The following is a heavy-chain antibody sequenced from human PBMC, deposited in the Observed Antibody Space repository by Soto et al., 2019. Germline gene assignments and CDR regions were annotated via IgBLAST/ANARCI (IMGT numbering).Heavy chain of an antibody. CDR2: ISVGGGSI. J-gene: IGHJ3*01. V-gene: IGHV3-48*02. Sequence: EVHLVESGGGLVQPRRSLRISCAASGFTFSRYAMNWVRQAPGKGLEWVSYISVGGGSIFYSDSVKGRFTISRDDAQNSVYLQINSLRDEDTALYFCVGDDQWAFDVWGQGTMVIVSS. CDR3: VGDDQWAFDV. CDR1: GFTFSRYA. D-gene: IGHD6-19*01.